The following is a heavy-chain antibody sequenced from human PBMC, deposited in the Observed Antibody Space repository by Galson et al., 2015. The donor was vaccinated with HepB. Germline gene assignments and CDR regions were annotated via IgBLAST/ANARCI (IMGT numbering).Heavy chain of an antibody. CDR1: GFTFGDYA. CDR2: IRSKTYGGTT. J-gene: IGHJ6*02. Sequence: SLRLSCAASGFTFGDYAMSWFRQAPGKGLEWVGFIRSKTYGGTTEYAASVKGRFTISRDDSKSIAYLQMSSLKIEDTAVYYGTRDTIAARPVDYGMDVWGQGTPVTVSS. D-gene: IGHD6-6*01. V-gene: IGHV3-49*03. CDR3: TRDTIAARPVDYGMDV.